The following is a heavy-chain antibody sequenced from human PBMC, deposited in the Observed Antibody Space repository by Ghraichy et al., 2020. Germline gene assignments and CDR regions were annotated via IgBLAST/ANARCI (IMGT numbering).Heavy chain of an antibody. V-gene: IGHV4-34*01. CDR3: ARATGSYYYYGMDV. CDR1: GGSFSGYY. CDR2: INHSGST. Sequence: SQTLSLTCAVSGGSFSGYYWSWIRQPPGKGLEWIGEINHSGSTNYNPSLKSRVTISVDTSKNQFSLKLSSVTAADTAVYYCARATGSYYYYGMDVWGQGTTVTVSS. D-gene: IGHD3-10*01. J-gene: IGHJ6*02.